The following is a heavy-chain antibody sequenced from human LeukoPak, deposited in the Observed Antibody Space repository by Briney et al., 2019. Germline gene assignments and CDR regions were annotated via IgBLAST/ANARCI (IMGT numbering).Heavy chain of an antibody. J-gene: IGHJ6*04. CDR2: IIPILGIA. CDR3: ARASLYCSSTSCYGYRMDV. D-gene: IGHD2-2*01. V-gene: IGHV1-69*04. Sequence: ASVKVSCKASGGTFSSYAISWVRQAPGQGLEWMGRIIPILGIANYAQKFQGRVTITADKSTSTAYMELSSLRSEDTAVYYCARASLYCSSTSCYGYRMDVWGKGTTVTVSS. CDR1: GGTFSSYA.